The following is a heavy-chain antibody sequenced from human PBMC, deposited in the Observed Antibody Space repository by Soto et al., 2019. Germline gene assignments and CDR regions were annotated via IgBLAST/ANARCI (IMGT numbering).Heavy chain of an antibody. J-gene: IGHJ4*02. V-gene: IGHV1-24*01. CDR2: FDPEDGET. CDR1: GYTLTDLS. D-gene: IGHD2-15*01. CDR3: ARDKGYCSDTSCPDFDY. Sequence: ASVKVSCKVSGYTLTDLSMHWVRQAPGKGLEWMGGFDPEDGETIYAQKFQGRVTMTEDTSTDTAYMELNSLRSEDTAVYYCARDKGYCSDTSCPDFDYWGQGTLVTVSS.